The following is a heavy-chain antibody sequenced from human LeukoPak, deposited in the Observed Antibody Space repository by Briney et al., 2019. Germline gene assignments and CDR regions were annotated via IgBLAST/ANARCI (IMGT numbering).Heavy chain of an antibody. CDR2: ISGSGVNT. CDR3: AKDQAAPVDYFDY. CDR1: GFTFSSYA. D-gene: IGHD6-13*01. J-gene: IGHJ4*02. V-gene: IGHV3-23*01. Sequence: GGSLRLSCAASGFTFSSYAMSWVRRAPGKGLEWVSSISGSGVNTYYADSVQGRFTISRDNSKNTLYLQTNSLRAEDTAVYYCAKDQAAPVDYFDYWGQGTLVTVSS.